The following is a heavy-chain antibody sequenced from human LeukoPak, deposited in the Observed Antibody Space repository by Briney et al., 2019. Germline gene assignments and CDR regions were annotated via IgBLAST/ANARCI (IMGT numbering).Heavy chain of an antibody. CDR3: ARVVVVAAIRVYYYGMDV. CDR2: IKQDGSEK. J-gene: IGHJ6*02. CDR1: GFIFSNDA. D-gene: IGHD2-15*01. Sequence: GGSLRLSCAASGFIFSNDAMHWVRQAPGKGLEWVANIKQDGSEKYYVDSVKGRFTISRDNAKNSLYLQMNSLRAEDTAVYYCARVVVVAAIRVYYYGMDVWGQGTTVTVSS. V-gene: IGHV3-7*03.